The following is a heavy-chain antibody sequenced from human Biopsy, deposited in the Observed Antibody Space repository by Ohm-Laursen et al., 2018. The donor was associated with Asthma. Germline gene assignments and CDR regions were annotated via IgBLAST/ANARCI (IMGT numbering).Heavy chain of an antibody. J-gene: IGHJ6*02. CDR3: ARAVDYSHYYGIDV. CDR2: ISVYNGNT. Sequence: ESSVKVSCKTSGYTFNSAGITWVRQAPGQGLEWMGWISVYNGNTKVAQKLQDRVTMITDTSTSTAYMELGSLRSDDTAVYFCARAVDYSHYYGIDVWGQGTTATVS. D-gene: IGHD3-10*01. V-gene: IGHV1-18*01. CDR1: GYTFNSAG.